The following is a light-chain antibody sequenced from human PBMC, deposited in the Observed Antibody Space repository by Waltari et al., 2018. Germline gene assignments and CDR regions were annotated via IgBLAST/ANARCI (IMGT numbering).Light chain of an antibody. J-gene: IGLJ2*01. Sequence: QSALPQPASLSGSPGQSITIPCTGTSSAAGSHNLVSWYQQYPGKAPKLMIYAGSKRPSGVLNRFSGSKAGKTASLTISWLQAEDEADYYCCSYAGSSTVVFGGGTKLTVL. CDR3: CSYAGSSTVV. CDR2: AGS. V-gene: IGLV2-23*01. CDR1: SSAAGSHNL.